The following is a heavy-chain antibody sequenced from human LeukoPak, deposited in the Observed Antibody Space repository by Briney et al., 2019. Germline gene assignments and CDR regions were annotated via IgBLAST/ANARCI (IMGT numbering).Heavy chain of an antibody. V-gene: IGHV3-33*01. CDR1: GFTFSSYG. Sequence: GGSLRLSCAASGFTFSSYGIHWVRQAPGKGLEWVAVFWSDGINKYYADSVKGRFTVSRDNSKNTLYLQMNSLRAEDTAVYYCARVPEGYSGYALDFRGQGTLVTVSS. CDR2: FWSDGINK. J-gene: IGHJ4*02. CDR3: ARVPEGYSGYALDF. D-gene: IGHD5-12*01.